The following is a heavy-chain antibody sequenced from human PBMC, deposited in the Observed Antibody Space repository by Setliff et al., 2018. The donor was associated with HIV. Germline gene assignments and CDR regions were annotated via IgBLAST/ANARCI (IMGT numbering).Heavy chain of an antibody. Sequence: KASETLSLTCIVSGGSMDNYYWNWVRQPPGKGPEWSVNMCHNENGVTTNQNTSLKSRVVMYLDRTKNEISLSLFSATTADTAVYYCARDRGSGLYGYFQQWGQGSQVTVSS. CDR3: ARDRGSGLYGYFQQ. J-gene: IGHJ1*01. CDR1: GGSMDNYY. V-gene: IGHV4-59*01. CDR2: MCHNENGVTT. D-gene: IGHD6-19*01.